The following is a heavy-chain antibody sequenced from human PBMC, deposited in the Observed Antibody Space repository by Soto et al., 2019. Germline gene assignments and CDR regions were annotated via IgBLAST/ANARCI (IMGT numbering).Heavy chain of an antibody. D-gene: IGHD3-10*01. CDR1: GFTFSSYW. J-gene: IGHJ4*02. V-gene: IGHV3-74*01. CDR2: INTDGSTT. Sequence: EVQLVESGGNLVQPGGSLRLSCAASGFTFSSYWIHWVRQPPGKGLLWVSRINTDGSTTNYADSVKGRFTISRDNAKNTLYLQMNSLXAEDTAVYYCARGASGNYYLDYWGQGALVTISS. CDR3: ARGASGNYYLDY.